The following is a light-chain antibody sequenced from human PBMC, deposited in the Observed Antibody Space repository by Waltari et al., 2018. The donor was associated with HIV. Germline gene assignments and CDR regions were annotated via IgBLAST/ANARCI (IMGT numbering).Light chain of an antibody. CDR2: GVS. CDR3: QHYAISPPMYT. CDR1: QSVDTTY. V-gene: IGKV3-20*01. Sequence: DIVLPQSPGTLSLSPGERATLSCRASQSVDTTYLAWYQQKPGQAPRLLIYGVSSRATGIPDRFSGSGSETDFALTISRLEPEDFAVYYCQHYAISPPMYTFGQGTKLEIK. J-gene: IGKJ2*01.